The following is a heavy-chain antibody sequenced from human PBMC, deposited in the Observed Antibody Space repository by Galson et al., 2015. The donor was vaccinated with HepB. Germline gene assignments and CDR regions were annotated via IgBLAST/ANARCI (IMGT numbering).Heavy chain of an antibody. D-gene: IGHD2-15*01. V-gene: IGHV3-23*01. CDR2: ISGSGGST. J-gene: IGHJ6*03. Sequence: SLRLSCAASGFTFSRYAMSWVRQAPGKGLEWVSAISGSGGSTYYADSVKGRFTISRDNSKNTLYLQMNSLRAEDTAVYYCAKREGDCSGGSCYDYMDVWGKGTTVTVSS. CDR1: GFTFSRYA. CDR3: AKREGDCSGGSCYDYMDV.